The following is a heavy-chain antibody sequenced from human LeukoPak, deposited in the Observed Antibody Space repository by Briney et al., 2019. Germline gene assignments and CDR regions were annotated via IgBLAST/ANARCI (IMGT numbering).Heavy chain of an antibody. J-gene: IGHJ6*02. CDR1: GFTFSSYA. CDR2: MSYDETNT. D-gene: IGHD6-19*01. V-gene: IGHV3-30-3*01. CDR3: AREGRIAVTGSETYYYYYYGMDV. Sequence: PGGSLRLSCAASGFTFSSYAMSWVRQAPGKGLEWVAVMSYDETNTYHADSVKGRFTISRDNSKNTLYLQMNSLRTEDTAIYYCAREGRIAVTGSETYYYYYYGMDVWGQGTTVTVSS.